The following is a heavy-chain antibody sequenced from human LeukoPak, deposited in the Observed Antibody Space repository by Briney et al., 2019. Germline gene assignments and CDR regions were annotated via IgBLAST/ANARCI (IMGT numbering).Heavy chain of an antibody. V-gene: IGHV3-43*01. J-gene: IGHJ4*02. CDR3: AKEGIVGATPPYYFDY. Sequence: GGSLRLSCAASGFTFDDYTMHWVRQAPGKGLEWVSLISWDGGSTYYADSVKGRFTISRDNSKNSLYLQMNSLRTEDTALYYCAKEGIVGATPPYYFDYWGQGTLVTVSS. CDR2: ISWDGGST. CDR1: GFTFDDYT. D-gene: IGHD1-26*01.